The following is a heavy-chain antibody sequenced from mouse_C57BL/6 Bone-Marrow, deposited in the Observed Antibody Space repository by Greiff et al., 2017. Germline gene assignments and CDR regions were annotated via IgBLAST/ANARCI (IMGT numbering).Heavy chain of an antibody. V-gene: IGHV10-1*01. CDR3: VRYDYDDGYYAMDY. D-gene: IGHD2-4*01. CDR2: IRSKSNNYAT. CDR1: GFSFNTYV. J-gene: IGHJ4*01. Sequence: EVKLMESGGGLVQPKGSLKLSCAASGFSFNTYVMNWVRQAPGKGLEWVARIRSKSNNYATYYADSVKDRFTISRDDSESMLYLQMNNLKTEDTAMDYCVRYDYDDGYYAMDYWGQGTSVTVSS.